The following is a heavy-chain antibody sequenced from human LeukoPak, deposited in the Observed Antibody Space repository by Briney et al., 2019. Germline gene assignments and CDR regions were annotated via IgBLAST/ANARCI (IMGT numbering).Heavy chain of an antibody. CDR3: AKEISLNDAFDI. D-gene: IGHD2-15*01. CDR2: IWYDGNK. Sequence: QPGRSLRLYCAASGFTFSSYGMHWVRQAPGKGLEWVAIIWYDGNKYYADSVKGRFTISRDNSKNTLYLQINSLRAEDTAMYYCAKEISLNDAFDIWGQGTMVTVSS. CDR1: GFTFSSYG. V-gene: IGHV3-33*06. J-gene: IGHJ3*02.